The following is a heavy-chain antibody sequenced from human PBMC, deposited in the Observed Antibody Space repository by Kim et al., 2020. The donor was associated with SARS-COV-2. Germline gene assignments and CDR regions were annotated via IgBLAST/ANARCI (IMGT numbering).Heavy chain of an antibody. V-gene: IGHV3-43*02. CDR1: GFTFDNHA. Sequence: GGSLRLSCEASGFTFDNHAMHWVRQPPGKPLEWVALITKNAESTILADSVKGRFIISRDNSKNSLYLQMNSLSTEDTALYYCVKGAKWLLQSLWGQGTLVILPS. CDR2: ITKNAEST. J-gene: IGHJ4*02. CDR3: VKGAKWLLQSL. D-gene: IGHD6-19*01.